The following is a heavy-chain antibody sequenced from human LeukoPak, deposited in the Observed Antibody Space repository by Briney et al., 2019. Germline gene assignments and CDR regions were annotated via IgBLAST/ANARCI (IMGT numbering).Heavy chain of an antibody. CDR2: ISSSGSTI. J-gene: IGHJ6*04. Sequence: GGSLRLSCEASGFTFSSYEMNWVRQAPGKGLEWVSYISSSGSTIYYADSVKGRFTVSRDNAKNSLYLQMNSLRAEDTAVYYCAELGITMIGGVWGKGTTVTVSS. V-gene: IGHV3-48*03. CDR3: AELGITMIGGV. D-gene: IGHD3-10*02. CDR1: GFTFSSYE.